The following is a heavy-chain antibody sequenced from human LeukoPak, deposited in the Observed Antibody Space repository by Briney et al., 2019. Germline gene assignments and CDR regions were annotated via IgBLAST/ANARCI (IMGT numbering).Heavy chain of an antibody. Sequence: GGSLRLSCAASGFTFSSYAMSWVRQAPGKGLEWVSAISGSGGSTYYADSVKGRFTISRDNSKNTLYLQMNSLRAEDTAVYYCAKLGDSGYSYGYNYYYGMDVWGQGTTVTVSS. CDR1: GFTFSSYA. J-gene: IGHJ6*02. D-gene: IGHD5-18*01. V-gene: IGHV3-23*01. CDR2: ISGSGGST. CDR3: AKLGDSGYSYGYNYYYGMDV.